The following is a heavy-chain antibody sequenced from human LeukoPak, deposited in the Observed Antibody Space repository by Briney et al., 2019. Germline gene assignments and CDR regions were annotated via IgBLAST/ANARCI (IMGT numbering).Heavy chain of an antibody. Sequence: GGSLRLSCVASGFTFSSYAMRWVRQVPGEGLEWVSTITGSGGSTYYADSVKGRFTISRDNSKNTLYLQMNSLRAEDTAVYYCAKDRDSSFGSLTSDIWGQGTMATVSS. V-gene: IGHV3-23*01. J-gene: IGHJ3*02. CDR2: ITGSGGST. CDR1: GFTFSSYA. CDR3: AKDRDSSFGSLTSDI. D-gene: IGHD3-22*01.